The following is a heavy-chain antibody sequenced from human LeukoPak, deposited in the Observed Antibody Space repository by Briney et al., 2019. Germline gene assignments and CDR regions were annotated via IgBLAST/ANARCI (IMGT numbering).Heavy chain of an antibody. CDR2: ISTSRST. J-gene: IGHJ6*03. CDR3: ARYYSNYYYYMDV. D-gene: IGHD2-21*01. Sequence: SETLSLTCAVSGGSISSYYWRWILQPPGKGLEWMRYISTSRSTDYKPSLKSRVTISVDTCKIQFSLKLSSVTAADTAVYDCARYYSNYYYYMDVWGKGTTVTVSS. CDR1: GGSISSYY. V-gene: IGHV4-4*09.